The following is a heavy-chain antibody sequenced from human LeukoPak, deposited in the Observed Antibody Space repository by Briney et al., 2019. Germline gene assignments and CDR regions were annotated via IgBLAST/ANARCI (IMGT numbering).Heavy chain of an antibody. D-gene: IGHD4-11*01. CDR3: ARGLSVTTPDDY. J-gene: IGHJ4*02. CDR1: GYTFTGYY. CDR2: INPNSGGT. Sequence: ASVKVSCKASGYTFTGYYMHWVRQAPGQGLEWMGWINPNSGGTNYAQKFQGRVTMTRDTSISIAYMELSRLRSDDTAVYYCARGLSVTTPDDYWGQGTLVTVSS. V-gene: IGHV1-2*02.